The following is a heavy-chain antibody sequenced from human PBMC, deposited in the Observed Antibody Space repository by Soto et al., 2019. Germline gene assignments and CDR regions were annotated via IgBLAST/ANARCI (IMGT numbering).Heavy chain of an antibody. V-gene: IGHV3-33*01. J-gene: IGHJ5*02. CDR2: IWYDGSNK. CDR1: GFTYRSYA. CDR3: ARARSNWFDP. Sequence: QVQLVESGGGVVQPGRSLRLSCVASGFTYRSYAMHWVRQAPGKGLEWVGVIWYDGSNKYYGDSVKGRFTISRDNSKNMLYLQMNSLRAENTAVYFCARARSNWFDPWGLGTLVTVSS.